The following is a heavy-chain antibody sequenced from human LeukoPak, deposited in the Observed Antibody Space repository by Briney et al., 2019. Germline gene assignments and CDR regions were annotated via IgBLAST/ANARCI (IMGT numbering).Heavy chain of an antibody. V-gene: IGHV3-30-3*01. CDR2: ISYDGSNK. J-gene: IGHJ4*02. D-gene: IGHD3-16*01. Sequence: GRSLRLSCAASGFTFSSYAMHWVRQAPGKGLEWVAVISYDGSNKYYADSVKGRFTISRDNSKNTLYLQMNSLRAEDTAVYYCARDSGHHYDFDYWGQGTLVTVSS. CDR1: GFTFSSYA. CDR3: ARDSGHHYDFDY.